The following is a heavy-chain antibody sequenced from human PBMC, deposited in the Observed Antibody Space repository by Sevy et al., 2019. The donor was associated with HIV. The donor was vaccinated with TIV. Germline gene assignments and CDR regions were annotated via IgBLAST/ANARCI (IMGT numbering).Heavy chain of an antibody. J-gene: IGHJ3*02. CDR1: GFTFSDYY. CDR2: ISSSGSTK. V-gene: IGHV3-11*04. D-gene: IGHD3-16*01. Sequence: GGSLRLSCAASGFTFSDYYMSWIRQAPGKGLEWVSYISSSGSTKYYADSVKGRFTITRDNAKNSLYLQMNSLRAEDTAVYYCARRKLRADAFDIWGQGTMVTVSS. CDR3: ARRKLRADAFDI.